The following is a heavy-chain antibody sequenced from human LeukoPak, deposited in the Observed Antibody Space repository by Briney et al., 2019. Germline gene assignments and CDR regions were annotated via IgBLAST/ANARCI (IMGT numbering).Heavy chain of an antibody. CDR1: GFTFNSYA. CDR3: ARDVRPLLHGFDM. Sequence: GGSLRLSCAAPGFTFNSYAMNWVRQAPGKGLEWVSAISGRGSSTYYTDSVKGRFSLSRDNSKNTLHLQMNSLRAEDTAVYYRARDVRPLLHGFDMWGQGTMVTVSP. J-gene: IGHJ3*02. CDR2: ISGRGSST. V-gene: IGHV3-23*01.